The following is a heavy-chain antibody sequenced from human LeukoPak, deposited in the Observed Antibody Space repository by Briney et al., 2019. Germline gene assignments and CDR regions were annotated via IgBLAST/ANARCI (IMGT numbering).Heavy chain of an antibody. Sequence: PSETLSLTCTVSGGSISSYYWSWIRQPAGKGLEWIGRIYTSGSTNYNPSLKSRVTMSVDTSKNHFSLKLSSVTAADTAVYYCARGYSTSWTYYFDYWGQGALVTVSS. V-gene: IGHV4-4*07. CDR3: ARGYSTSWTYYFDY. CDR2: IYTSGST. J-gene: IGHJ4*02. CDR1: GGSISSYY. D-gene: IGHD6-13*01.